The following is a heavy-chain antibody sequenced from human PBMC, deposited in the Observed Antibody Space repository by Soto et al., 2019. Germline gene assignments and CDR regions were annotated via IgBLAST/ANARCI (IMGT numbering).Heavy chain of an antibody. D-gene: IGHD3-10*01. CDR3: ARIRFGELRPFDP. J-gene: IGHJ5*02. CDR1: GGSIRSSSSY. V-gene: IGHV4-39*07. CDR2: IYYLGNT. Sequence: SETLSLTCTVSGGSIRSSSSYWGWVRQPPGKGLEWVGSIYYLGNTYYNPSLGSRATISVDTSKNQFSLKLSSVTAADTAVYYCARIRFGELRPFDPWGQGTLVTVSS.